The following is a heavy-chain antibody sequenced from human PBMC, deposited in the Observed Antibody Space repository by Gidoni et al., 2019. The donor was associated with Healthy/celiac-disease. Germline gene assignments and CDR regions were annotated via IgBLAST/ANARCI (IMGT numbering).Heavy chain of an antibody. CDR3: ATHHRIAVAGYGGSSGRNHVWFDP. J-gene: IGHJ5*02. V-gene: IGHV4-34*01. CDR2: INHSGST. Sequence: QVQLQQWGAGLLKPSETLSLTCAVYGGSFSGYYWSRIRPPPGKGLEWIGEINHSGSTNYNPSLQRRVTISVDTSKNQFSLKLCSVTAAGTAVYYCATHHRIAVAGYGGSSGRNHVWFDPWGQGTLVTVSS. CDR1: GGSFSGYY. D-gene: IGHD6-19*01.